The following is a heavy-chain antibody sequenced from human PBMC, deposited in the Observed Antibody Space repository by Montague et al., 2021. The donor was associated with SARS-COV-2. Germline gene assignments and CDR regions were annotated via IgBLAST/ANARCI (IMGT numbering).Heavy chain of an antibody. V-gene: IGHV4-39*01. D-gene: IGHD2-21*02. CDR3: ASLGSPAYCGGGCYFSDYGTDV. CDR1: GGSITSSACF. Sequence: SETLSLTCTVSGGSITSSACFWSCIRQSPGKGREWVVTIYYSGNTYPNPTLKSPLTISTAKTKSQLTLKINSVAAADTAEYSCASLGSPAYCGGGCYFSDYGTDVWGQGTRVTVSS. CDR2: IYYSGNT. J-gene: IGHJ6*02.